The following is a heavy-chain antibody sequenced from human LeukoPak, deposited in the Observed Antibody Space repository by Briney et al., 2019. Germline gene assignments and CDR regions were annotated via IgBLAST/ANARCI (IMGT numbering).Heavy chain of an antibody. V-gene: IGHV6-1*01. CDR1: GDSVSSNSAA. CDR3: ARDSKAVAGTSLIDY. Sequence: SQTLSLTCAISGDSVSSNSAAWNWIRQSPSRGLEWLGRTFYRSKWYNDYAVSVKSRITITPDTSKNQFSLQLNSVTSEDTAVYYCARDSKAVAGTSLIDYWGQGTLVTVSS. J-gene: IGHJ4*02. D-gene: IGHD6-19*01. CDR2: TFYRSKWYN.